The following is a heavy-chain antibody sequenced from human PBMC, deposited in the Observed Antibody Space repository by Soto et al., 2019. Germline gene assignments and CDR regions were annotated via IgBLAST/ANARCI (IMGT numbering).Heavy chain of an antibody. D-gene: IGHD3-22*01. CDR3: AKGRGYYDSSGYFDY. V-gene: IGHV3-30*18. CDR2: ISYDGSNK. CDR1: GFTFSSYG. Sequence: QVQLVESGGGVVQPGRSLRLSCAASGFTFSSYGMHWVRQAPGKGLEWVAVISYDGSNKYYADSVKGRFTISRDNSKNTLYLQMNSLRAEDTAVYYCAKGRGYYDSSGYFDYWGQGTLVTVSS. J-gene: IGHJ4*02.